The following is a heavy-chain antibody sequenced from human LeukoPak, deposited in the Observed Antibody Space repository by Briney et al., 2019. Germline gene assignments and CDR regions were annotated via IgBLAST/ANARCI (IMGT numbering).Heavy chain of an antibody. CDR3: AKGRRSGSPIINYFDY. V-gene: IGHV3-23*01. CDR1: GFTFSSYA. D-gene: IGHD6-25*01. J-gene: IGHJ4*02. CDR2: ISGSGGST. Sequence: PGGSLRLSCAASGFTFSSYAMSWVRQAPGQGLEWVSAISGSGGSTYYADSVKGRFTISRDNSKNTLYLQMNSLRAEDTAVYYCAKGRRSGSPIINYFDYWGQGTLVTVSS.